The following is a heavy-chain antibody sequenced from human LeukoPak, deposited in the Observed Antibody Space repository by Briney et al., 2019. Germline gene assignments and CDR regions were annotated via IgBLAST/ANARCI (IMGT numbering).Heavy chain of an antibody. J-gene: IGHJ4*02. D-gene: IGHD4-23*01. CDR3: ARDRKGTVVP. V-gene: IGHV4-39*07. CDR2: IYYSGST. Sequence: PSETLSLTCTVSGGSISSSSYYWGWIRQPPGKGLEWIGSIYYSGSTYYNPSLKSRVTISVDTSKNQFSLKLSSVTAADTAVYYCARDRKGTVVPWGQGTLVTVSS. CDR1: GGSISSSSYY.